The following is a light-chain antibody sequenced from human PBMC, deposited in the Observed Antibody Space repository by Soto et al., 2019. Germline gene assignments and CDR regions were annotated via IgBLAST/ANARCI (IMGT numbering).Light chain of an antibody. CDR3: QQYGSTIT. CDR1: QSVSSSY. Sequence: IVLTQSPGTLSLSPGERATLSCRASQSVSSSYLAWYQQKPGQAPRLLIYGASSRATGIPDRFRGSGSGTDFTLTISRLEPEDFAVYYCQQYGSTITFGQGTRLEIK. V-gene: IGKV3-20*01. J-gene: IGKJ5*01. CDR2: GAS.